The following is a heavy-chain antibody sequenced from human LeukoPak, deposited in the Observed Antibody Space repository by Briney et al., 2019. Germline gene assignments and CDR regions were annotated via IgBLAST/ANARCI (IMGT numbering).Heavy chain of an antibody. Sequence: SETLSLTCAVSGYSISSGYYWGWIRQPPGKGLEWIGSIYHSGSTYYNPSLKSRVTISVDTSKNQFSLKLSPVTAADTAVYYCARASGVYSKLFDYWGQGTLVTVSS. CDR3: ARASGVYSKLFDY. CDR2: IYHSGST. V-gene: IGHV4-38-2*01. D-gene: IGHD4-11*01. CDR1: GYSISSGYY. J-gene: IGHJ4*02.